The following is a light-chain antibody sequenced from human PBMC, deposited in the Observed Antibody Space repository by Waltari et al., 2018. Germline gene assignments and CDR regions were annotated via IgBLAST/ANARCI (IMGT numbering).Light chain of an antibody. Sequence: QTVVTQEPSLSVSPGGTVTLTCALSFGSLSSISYASWYQQSPGQTPRTLVYKANSRSSGLPDRFAGSVLGNKAVLIITGAQAEDESSYYGLLYMGSGIWVFGGGTKLTVL. CDR2: KAN. CDR3: LLYMGSGIWV. J-gene: IGLJ3*02. CDR1: FGSLSSISY. V-gene: IGLV8-61*01.